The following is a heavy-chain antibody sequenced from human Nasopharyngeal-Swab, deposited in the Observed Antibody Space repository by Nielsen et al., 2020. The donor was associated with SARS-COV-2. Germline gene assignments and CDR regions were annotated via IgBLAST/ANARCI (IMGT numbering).Heavy chain of an antibody. Sequence: SLKISCAASGFTFDDYAMHWVRQAPGKGLEWVSGISWNSGSIGYADSVKGRFTISRDNAKKSLYLQMNSLRAEDTALYYCAKDIWPGAIAAAGTPFDYWGQGTLVTVSS. CDR2: ISWNSGSI. D-gene: IGHD6-13*01. V-gene: IGHV3-9*01. J-gene: IGHJ4*02. CDR1: GFTFDDYA. CDR3: AKDIWPGAIAAAGTPFDY.